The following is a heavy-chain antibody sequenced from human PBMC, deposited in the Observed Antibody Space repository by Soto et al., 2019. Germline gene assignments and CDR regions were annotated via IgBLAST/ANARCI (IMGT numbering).Heavy chain of an antibody. J-gene: IGHJ5*02. CDR1: GYTFTSYG. V-gene: IGHV1-18*01. CDR3: ARGAMPGGSGSHWFAP. D-gene: IGHD3-22*01. CDR2: ISAYNGNT. Sequence: QVQLVQSGAEVKKPGASVKVSCKASGYTFTSYGISWVRQAPGQGLEWMGWISAYNGNTNYAQKLQGRVTMTTDTSTSTDYMELRSLRSDDTAVYYFARGAMPGGSGSHWFAPWGQGTLVTVSS.